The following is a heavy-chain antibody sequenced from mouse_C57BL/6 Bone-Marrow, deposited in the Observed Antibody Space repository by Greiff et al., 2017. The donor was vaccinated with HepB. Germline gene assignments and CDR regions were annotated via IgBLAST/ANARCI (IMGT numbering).Heavy chain of an antibody. J-gene: IGHJ4*01. Sequence: EVQGAESGGGLVKPGGSLKLSCAASGFTFSDYGMHWVRQAPEKGLEWVAYISSGSSTIYYADTVKGRFTISRDNAKNTLFLQMTSLRSEDTAMYYCASVMVTTRPPMDYWGQGTSVTVSS. CDR2: ISSGSSTI. V-gene: IGHV5-17*01. CDR1: GFTFSDYG. D-gene: IGHD2-2*01. CDR3: ASVMVTTRPPMDY.